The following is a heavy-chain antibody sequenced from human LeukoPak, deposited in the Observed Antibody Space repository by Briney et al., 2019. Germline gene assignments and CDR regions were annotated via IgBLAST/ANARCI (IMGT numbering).Heavy chain of an antibody. Sequence: PXGSLRLSCAASGFTFSSYSMNWVRQAPGKGLEWVSSISSSSSYIYYADSVKGRFTISRDNAKNSLYLQMNSLRAEDTAVYYCARLEVRRDGYNFDYWGQGTLVTVSS. CDR3: ARLEVRRDGYNFDY. CDR1: GFTFSSYS. CDR2: ISSSSSYI. V-gene: IGHV3-21*04. D-gene: IGHD5-24*01. J-gene: IGHJ4*02.